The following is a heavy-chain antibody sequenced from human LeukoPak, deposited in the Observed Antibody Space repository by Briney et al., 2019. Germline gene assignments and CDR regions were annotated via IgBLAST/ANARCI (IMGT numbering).Heavy chain of an antibody. Sequence: GGSLRLSCAASGFTFSSYAMNWVRQAPGKGLEWVSAISGGGGTTDYADSVKGRFTISRDNSRNPVLLQMNSLRAEDTAIYYCTRGYNFGGYWGQGTLVTVSS. D-gene: IGHD4-23*01. V-gene: IGHV3-23*01. CDR2: ISGGGGTT. CDR1: GFTFSSYA. CDR3: TRGYNFGGY. J-gene: IGHJ4*02.